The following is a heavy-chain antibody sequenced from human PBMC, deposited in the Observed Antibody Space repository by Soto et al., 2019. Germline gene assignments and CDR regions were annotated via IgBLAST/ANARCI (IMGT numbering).Heavy chain of an antibody. J-gene: IGHJ6*02. CDR3: ARDRITMFDRDDMDV. CDR1: GYTFTSYG. Sequence: QVPLVQSGAEVKKPGASVKVSCKASGYTFTSYGISWVRQAPGQGLEWMGWISAYNGNTNYTQRVQGRVTMTTDTSTNTAYMELRSLTSDETAVYYCARDRITMFDRDDMDVWGQGTTVTVSS. D-gene: IGHD3-3*01. CDR2: ISAYNGNT. V-gene: IGHV1-18*01.